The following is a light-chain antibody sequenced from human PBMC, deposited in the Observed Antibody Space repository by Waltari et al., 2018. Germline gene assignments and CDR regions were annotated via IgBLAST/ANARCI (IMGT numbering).Light chain of an antibody. CDR3: QNYNAAPLT. CDR1: QGISTY. J-gene: IGKJ4*01. CDR2: AAS. V-gene: IGKV1-27*01. Sequence: DMQMTQSPSSLSASVGERVTITCRASQGISTYLAWYQQKPGKVPKLLIFAASTLQSGVPSRFSGSGSGTDFTLTISSLQPEDVATYYCQNYNAAPLTFGGGTKVEIQ.